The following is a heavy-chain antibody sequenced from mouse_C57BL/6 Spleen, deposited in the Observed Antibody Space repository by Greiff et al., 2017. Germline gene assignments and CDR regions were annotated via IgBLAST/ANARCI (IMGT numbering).Heavy chain of an antibody. V-gene: IGHV1-55*01. CDR3: ARLYDYDEGDC. D-gene: IGHD2-4*01. Sequence: VQLQQPGAELVKPGASVKLSCKASGYTFTSYWITWVKQRPGQGLEWIGDIYPGSGSTNYNEKFKSKATLTVDTATSTAYMQLSSLTSEDSAVYYCARLYDYDEGDCWGQGTTVTVSS. CDR2: IYPGSGST. J-gene: IGHJ2*01. CDR1: GYTFTSYW.